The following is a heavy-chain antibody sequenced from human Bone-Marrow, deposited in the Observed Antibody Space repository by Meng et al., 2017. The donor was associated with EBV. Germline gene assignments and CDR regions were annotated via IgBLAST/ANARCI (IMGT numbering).Heavy chain of an antibody. CDR1: GYIFNTYG. Sequence: QVQLVQSGAEGEKPGASLRVSCKTSGYIFNTYGVTWVRQAPGQGLEWMGWISTYNGNTNYAQKFQGRVTMTTDTSTSTVYLELRSLRSDDTAVYFCARGGYCVSTSCAHFDYWGQGTLVTVSS. D-gene: IGHD2-2*03. V-gene: IGHV1-18*01. J-gene: IGHJ4*02. CDR3: ARGGYCVSTSCAHFDY. CDR2: ISTYNGNT.